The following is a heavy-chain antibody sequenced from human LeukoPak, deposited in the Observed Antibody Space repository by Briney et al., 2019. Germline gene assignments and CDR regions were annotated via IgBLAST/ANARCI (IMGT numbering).Heavy chain of an antibody. D-gene: IGHD6-13*01. Sequence: GGSLRLSCAASVITVSSSYMAWVRQAPGKGLEGVSVIYSGGGTYDADSVKGRFAISRDISKNTVYLQMSSLRVDDTAVYYCARMAAAGPFDNWGQGVLVSVSS. J-gene: IGHJ4*02. CDR3: ARMAAAGPFDN. CDR1: VITVSSSY. CDR2: IYSGGGT. V-gene: IGHV3-53*01.